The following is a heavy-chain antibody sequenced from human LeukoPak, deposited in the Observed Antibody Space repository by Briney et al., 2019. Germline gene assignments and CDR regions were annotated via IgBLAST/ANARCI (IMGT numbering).Heavy chain of an antibody. D-gene: IGHD2-15*01. CDR2: ISSRSSTK. J-gene: IGHJ4*02. CDR1: GFTFSSNS. V-gene: IGHV3-48*01. Sequence: GGSLRLSCAASGFTFSSNSMNWVRQAPGKGLEWVSYISSRSSTKYYADSVKGRFTISRDNSKNTLDLQMNSLRVEDTAVYYCAKGSAGGRPYYFDYWGQGTLGTVSS. CDR3: AKGSAGGRPYYFDY.